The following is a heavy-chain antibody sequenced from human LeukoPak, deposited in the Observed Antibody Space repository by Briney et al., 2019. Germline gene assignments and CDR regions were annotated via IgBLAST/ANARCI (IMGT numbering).Heavy chain of an antibody. CDR3: ARQNLLGYCSGGSCYSGYFDY. V-gene: IGHV5-51*01. CDR1: GYRFSSYW. Sequence: GESLKISCKTSGYRFSSYWIGWVRQMPGKGLEWMGIIYPADSDTRYRPSFQGQVTISADKSISTAYLQWSSLKASDTAMYYCARQNLLGYCSGGSCYSGYFDYWGQGTLVTVSS. J-gene: IGHJ4*02. D-gene: IGHD2-15*01. CDR2: IYPADSDT.